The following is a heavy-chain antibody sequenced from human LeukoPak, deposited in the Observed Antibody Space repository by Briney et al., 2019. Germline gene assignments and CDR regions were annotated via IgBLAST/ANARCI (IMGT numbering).Heavy chain of an antibody. J-gene: IGHJ3*02. Sequence: SETLSLTCTVSGGSISSGGYYWSWIRQPPGKGLEWIGYIYHSGSTYYNPSLKSRVTISVDRSKNQFSLKLSSVTAADTAVYYCASWIPGNASSSSSTSAFDIWGQGTMVTVSS. D-gene: IGHD6-6*01. CDR3: ASWIPGNASSSSSTSAFDI. CDR1: GGSISSGGYY. V-gene: IGHV4-30-2*01. CDR2: IYHSGST.